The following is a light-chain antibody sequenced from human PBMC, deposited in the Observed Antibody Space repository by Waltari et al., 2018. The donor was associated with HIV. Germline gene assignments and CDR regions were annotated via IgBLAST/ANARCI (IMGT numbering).Light chain of an antibody. V-gene: IGKV3-11*01. J-gene: IGKJ5*01. CDR3: HQSDKWPST. Sequence: IVLTQSAATMSLSPGERVTRSCRASQSVGISLGWYQQKPAQAPRLVLYYTSTRASGIPARFSGSGSGTDFTLTISSLEPEDFAVYYCHQSDKWPSTFGPGTRLEIK. CDR1: QSVGIS. CDR2: YTS.